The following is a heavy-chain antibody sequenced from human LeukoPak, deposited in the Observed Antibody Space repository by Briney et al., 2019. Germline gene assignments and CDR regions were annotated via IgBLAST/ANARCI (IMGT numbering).Heavy chain of an antibody. CDR1: GGSFSGYY. CDR2: INHSGST. Sequence: SETLSLTCAVYGGSFSGYYWSWIRQPPGKVLEWIGEINHSGSTNYNPSLKSRVTISVDTSKNQFSLKLSSVTAADTAVYYCARILRPHLYYYYYMDVWGKGTTVTVSS. J-gene: IGHJ6*03. CDR3: ARILRPHLYYYYYMDV. V-gene: IGHV4-34*01.